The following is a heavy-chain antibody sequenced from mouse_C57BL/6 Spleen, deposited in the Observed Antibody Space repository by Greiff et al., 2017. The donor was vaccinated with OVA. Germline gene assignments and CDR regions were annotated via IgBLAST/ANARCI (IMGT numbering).Heavy chain of an antibody. J-gene: IGHJ3*01. CDR2: INPNNGGT. CDR1: GYTFTDYN. V-gene: IGHV1-18*01. CDR3: ARGRGTTSPQAWFAY. D-gene: IGHD1-1*01. Sequence: EVQLQQSGPELVKPGASVKIPCKASGYTFTDYNMDWVKQSHGKSLEWIGDINPNNGGTIYNQKFKGKATLTVDKSSSTAYMELRSLTSEDTAVYYCARGRGTTSPQAWFAYWGQGTLVTVSA.